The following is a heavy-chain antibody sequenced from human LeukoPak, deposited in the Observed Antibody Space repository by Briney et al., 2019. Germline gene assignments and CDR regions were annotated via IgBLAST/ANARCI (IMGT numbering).Heavy chain of an antibody. J-gene: IGHJ6*02. V-gene: IGHV1-18*01. Sequence: ASVKVSCKASGYTFTSYGISWVRQAPGQGLEWMGWISAYNGNTNYAQKLQGRVTMTTDTSTSTAYMELRSLRSDDTAVYYCARDTDCSGGSCYLRAYYYYGMDVWGQGTTVTVPS. CDR1: GYTFTSYG. CDR3: ARDTDCSGGSCYLRAYYYYGMDV. CDR2: ISAYNGNT. D-gene: IGHD2-15*01.